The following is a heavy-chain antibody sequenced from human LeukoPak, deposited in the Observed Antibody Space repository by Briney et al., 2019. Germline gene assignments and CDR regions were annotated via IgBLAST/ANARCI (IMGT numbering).Heavy chain of an antibody. CDR2: INHSGST. CDR3: ARVTAGYYDSSGYYYVRSYWFDP. V-gene: IGHV4-34*01. J-gene: IGHJ5*02. CDR1: GVSFSGYY. D-gene: IGHD3-22*01. Sequence: SETLSLTCAVYGVSFSGYYWSWLRQPPGKGLEWIGEINHSGSTNYNPSLKSRVTISVDTSKNQFSLKLSSVTAADTAVYYCARVTAGYYDSSGYYYVRSYWFDPWGQGTLVTVSS.